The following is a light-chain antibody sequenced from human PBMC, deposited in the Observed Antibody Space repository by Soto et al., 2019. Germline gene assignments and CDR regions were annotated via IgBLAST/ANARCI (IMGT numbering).Light chain of an antibody. CDR1: QSVSSY. CDR2: DAS. Sequence: EIVLTQSPSTLSLSPGERATLSCRASQSVSSYLAWYQQKPGQAPRLLIYDASNRATGIPARFSGSGSGTDFTLTISSLEPEDFAVYYCQQRSNWRQTFGQVTKVEIK. V-gene: IGKV3-11*01. J-gene: IGKJ1*01. CDR3: QQRSNWRQT.